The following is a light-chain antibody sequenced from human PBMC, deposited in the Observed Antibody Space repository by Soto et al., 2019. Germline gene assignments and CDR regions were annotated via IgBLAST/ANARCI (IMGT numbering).Light chain of an antibody. Sequence: ETVMTQSPAILSVSPGERATLSCRASQSVSSNLAWYQQKPGQAPRLLMYGASIRAAGVPDRFSGSGSGTEFTLTISSLQPEDFATYYCQQSYSTPLTFGGGTKVDIK. J-gene: IGKJ4*01. CDR3: QQSYSTPLT. V-gene: IGKV3D-15*01. CDR2: GAS. CDR1: QSVSSN.